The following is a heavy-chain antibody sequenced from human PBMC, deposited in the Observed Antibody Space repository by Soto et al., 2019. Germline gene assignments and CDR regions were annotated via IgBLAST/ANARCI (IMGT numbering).Heavy chain of an antibody. Sequence: GGSLRLSCAASGFTFSSYGMNWVRQAPGKGLEWVSALSGSGDTTYYADSVRGRFSISRDNSKNTLYLQMSSLRGEDTAVYYCAEGTQFFYYYAMDVWGQGTTVTVSS. J-gene: IGHJ6*02. CDR1: GFTFSSYG. V-gene: IGHV3-23*01. CDR2: LSGSGDTT. CDR3: AEGTQFFYYYAMDV.